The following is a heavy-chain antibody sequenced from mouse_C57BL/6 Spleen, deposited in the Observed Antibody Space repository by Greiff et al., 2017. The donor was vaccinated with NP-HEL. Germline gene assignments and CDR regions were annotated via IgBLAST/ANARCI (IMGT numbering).Heavy chain of an antibody. V-gene: IGHV1-76*01. CDR1: GYTFTDYY. Sequence: QVQLKQSGAELVRPGASVKLSCKASGYTFTDYYINWVKQRPGQGLEWIARIYPGSGNTYYNEKFKGKATLTAEKSSSTAYMQLSSLTSEDSAVYFWASQGGSSLYWYFDVWGTGTTVTVSS. D-gene: IGHD1-1*01. J-gene: IGHJ1*03. CDR2: IYPGSGNT. CDR3: ASQGGSSLYWYFDV.